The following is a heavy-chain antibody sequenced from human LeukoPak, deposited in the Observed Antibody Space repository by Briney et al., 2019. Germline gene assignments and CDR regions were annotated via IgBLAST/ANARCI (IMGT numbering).Heavy chain of an antibody. Sequence: GGSLRLSCAASGFTFNTFNMNWVRQAPGKGLEWLSYISGSSSTIYYAESVKGRFTISRDNAKNSQYLQMNSLRAEDTAVYYCARESLGYCSGSTCYYFYMDFWGKGTTVTVSS. CDR2: ISGSSSTI. J-gene: IGHJ6*03. D-gene: IGHD2-15*01. CDR3: ARESLGYCSGSTCYYFYMDF. V-gene: IGHV3-48*04. CDR1: GFTFNTFN.